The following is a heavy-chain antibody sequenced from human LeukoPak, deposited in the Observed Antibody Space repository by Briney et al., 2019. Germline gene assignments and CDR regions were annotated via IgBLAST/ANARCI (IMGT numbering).Heavy chain of an antibody. CDR2: INPNSGGT. D-gene: IGHD3-10*01. J-gene: IGHJ5*02. CDR1: GGTFSSYA. CDR3: ARGAFGYYGSGRKYNWFDP. Sequence: GASVKVSCKASGGTFSSYAISWVRQAPGQGLEWMGWINPNSGGTNYAQKFQGRVTMTRDTSISTAYMELSRLRSDDTAVYYCARGAFGYYGSGRKYNWFDPWGQGTLVTVSS. V-gene: IGHV1-2*02.